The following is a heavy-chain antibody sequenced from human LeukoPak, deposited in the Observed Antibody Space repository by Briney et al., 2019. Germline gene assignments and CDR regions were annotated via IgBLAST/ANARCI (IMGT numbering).Heavy chain of an antibody. CDR3: ARANYYDSSPSF. J-gene: IGHJ4*02. V-gene: IGHV3-7*04. D-gene: IGHD3-22*01. CDR1: GFXFSSYW. CDR2: IKQDGSEK. Sequence: GGSLRLSCAATGFXFSSYWISWVRQAPGKGLEWVANIKQDGSEKYYVDSVKGRFTISRDNAKNSLYLQMNSLRAEDTAVYYCARANYYDSSPSFWGQGTLVTVSS.